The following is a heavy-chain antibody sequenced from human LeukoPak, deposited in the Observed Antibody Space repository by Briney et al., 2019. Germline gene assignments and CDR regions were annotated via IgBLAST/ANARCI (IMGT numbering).Heavy chain of an antibody. J-gene: IGHJ6*02. CDR1: GFTFSSYT. Sequence: GGTLRLSCEASGFTFSSYTMHWIRQAPGKGLDMEAVISYDGRNKYYADSVKGRFTLPRDNSKNTLYLQMNSLRAEDTAVYYCARGLHYYYYGMDVWGQGITVTVS. V-gene: IGHV3-30*04. D-gene: IGHD3-10*01. CDR2: ISYDGRNK. CDR3: ARGLHYYYYGMDV.